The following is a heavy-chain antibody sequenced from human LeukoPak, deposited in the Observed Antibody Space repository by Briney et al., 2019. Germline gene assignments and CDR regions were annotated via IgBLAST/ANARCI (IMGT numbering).Heavy chain of an antibody. V-gene: IGHV4-59*02. CDR1: GGPVKTYY. CDR3: ARATNVGYFYYYGMDV. J-gene: IGHJ6*02. D-gene: IGHD2/OR15-2a*01. Sequence: PSVTLSFTCTVSGGPVKTYYRSWSRQPPGKGLEWIGYIYDSGITTYNPFLKSRVTLSVDTSKNQFSLKLSSVTAADTAMYYCARATNVGYFYYYGMDVWGQGTTVTVSS. CDR2: IYDSGIT.